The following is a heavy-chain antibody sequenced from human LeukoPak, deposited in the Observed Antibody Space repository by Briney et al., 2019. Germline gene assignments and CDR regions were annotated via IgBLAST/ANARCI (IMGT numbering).Heavy chain of an antibody. J-gene: IGHJ3*02. Sequence: PSETLSLTCTVSGGSISSYYWSWIRQPPGKGLEWIAYIDYRGSTTYNPSLRSRVTISVDTSRNQFSLKLYSVTAADTAVYYCARSRSGYSYDHAAFEIWGQGTMVTVSS. V-gene: IGHV4-59*01. D-gene: IGHD5-18*01. CDR2: IDYRGST. CDR3: ARSRSGYSYDHAAFEI. CDR1: GGSISSYY.